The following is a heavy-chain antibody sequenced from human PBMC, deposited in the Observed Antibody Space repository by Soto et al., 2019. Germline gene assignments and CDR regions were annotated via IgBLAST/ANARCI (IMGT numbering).Heavy chain of an antibody. D-gene: IGHD6-6*01. Sequence: EVQLVESGGGLVQPGGSLRLSCTASGFTFSRYSMNWVRQAPGKGLEWVSYISSGSSDIFYRDSVKGRFTISRDDAKNSLFLHMNSLRDEDTAVYFCAGGIAARPWYLDPWGRGTLVTVSS. CDR1: GFTFSRYS. J-gene: IGHJ2*01. V-gene: IGHV3-48*02. CDR2: ISSGSSDI. CDR3: AGGIAARPWYLDP.